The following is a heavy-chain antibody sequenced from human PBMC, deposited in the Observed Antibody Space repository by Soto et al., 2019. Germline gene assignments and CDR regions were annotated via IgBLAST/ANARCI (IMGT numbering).Heavy chain of an antibody. Sequence: GGSLRLSCAASGFTFSSYAMTWVRQAPGKGLEWVSSISFSDGGTYYADSVKGRLTISRDNSKNTLFLQMNSLRVEDTAVYYCVKDDRILGRRYFDLWGRGTLVTVSS. V-gene: IGHV3-23*01. CDR3: VKDDRILGRRYFDL. CDR1: GFTFSSYA. D-gene: IGHD2-15*01. CDR2: ISFSDGGT. J-gene: IGHJ2*01.